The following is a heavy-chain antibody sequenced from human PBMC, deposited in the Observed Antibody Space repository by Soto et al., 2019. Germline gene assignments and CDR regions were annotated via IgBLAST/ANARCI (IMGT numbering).Heavy chain of an antibody. Sequence: VQLVESGEGVVQPGRSLRLSCAASGFTFSDYAMHWVRQAPGKGLEWVAVVSHDGRNTHYADSVKGRFTISRDSSKNPVSLEMTSLRADDTAVYYCAKGGRQWLVTSDFNYWGQGALVTVSS. D-gene: IGHD6-19*01. V-gene: IGHV3-30*18. CDR2: VSHDGRNT. J-gene: IGHJ4*02. CDR1: GFTFSDYA. CDR3: AKGGRQWLVTSDFNY.